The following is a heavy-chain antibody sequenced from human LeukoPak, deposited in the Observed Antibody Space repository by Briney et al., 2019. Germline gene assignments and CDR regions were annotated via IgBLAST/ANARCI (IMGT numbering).Heavy chain of an antibody. Sequence: ASVKVSCKASGYTFTGYAMHWVRQAPGQRLEWMGWINAGTGNTKYSQKFQGRVTITRDTSASTAYMELSSLRSEDTAVYFCAKGGYSYGPYNWFDPWGQGTLVTVSS. CDR3: AKGGYSYGPYNWFDP. J-gene: IGHJ5*02. CDR1: GYTFTGYA. CDR2: INAGTGNT. D-gene: IGHD5-18*01. V-gene: IGHV1-3*01.